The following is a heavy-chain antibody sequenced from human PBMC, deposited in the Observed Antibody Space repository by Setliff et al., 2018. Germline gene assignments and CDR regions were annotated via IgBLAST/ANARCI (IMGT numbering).Heavy chain of an antibody. J-gene: IGHJ4*02. Sequence: KPSETLSLTCTVSGGSISSHYWTWIRQPAGKGLEWIGRLHTSGDTNYNPSLKSRVSMSLGTSKNQFSLKLSSVTAADTAVYYCARDRVVVLAGRRGFYFDYWGQGTLVTVSS. V-gene: IGHV4-4*07. CDR2: LHTSGDT. D-gene: IGHD2-15*01. CDR3: ARDRVVVLAGRRGFYFDY. CDR1: GGSISSHY.